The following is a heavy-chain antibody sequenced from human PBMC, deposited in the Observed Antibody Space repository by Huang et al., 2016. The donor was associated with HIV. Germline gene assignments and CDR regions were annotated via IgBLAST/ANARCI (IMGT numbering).Heavy chain of an antibody. V-gene: IGHV4-61*01. J-gene: IGHJ4*02. CDR1: GVSVSSASYY. CDR3: VSHGSGTADY. CDR2: ILLRGGN. Sequence: QVQLQESGPGLVKPSETLSLSCTVSGVSVSSASYYWSLIRQPPGRGLEWIGYILLRGGNNYNPSLKSRVTISIDTSKNQFSLRLSSVTAADTAVYYCVSHGSGTADYWGQGTLVTVSS. D-gene: IGHD3-10*01.